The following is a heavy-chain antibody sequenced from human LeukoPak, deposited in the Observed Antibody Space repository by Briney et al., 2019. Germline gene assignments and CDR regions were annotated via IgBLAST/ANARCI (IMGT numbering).Heavy chain of an antibody. Sequence: SETLSLTCAVHGGSFSGYYWSWIRQPAGKGLEWIGRIYTSGSTNYNPSLKSRVTISIDTSKNQMSLKVTSVTAADTAVYYCARGEGTMVRGVGPFDSWSQGTLVTVSS. CDR2: IYTSGST. CDR3: ARGEGTMVRGVGPFDS. V-gene: IGHV4-59*10. J-gene: IGHJ4*02. CDR1: GGSFSGYY. D-gene: IGHD3-10*01.